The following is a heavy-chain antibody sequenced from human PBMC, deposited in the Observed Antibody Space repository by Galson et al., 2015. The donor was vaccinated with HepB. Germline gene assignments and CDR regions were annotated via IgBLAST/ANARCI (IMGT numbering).Heavy chain of an antibody. J-gene: IGHJ4*02. CDR3: ARESGGDYYDSSGPTIFDY. Sequence: SVKVSCKASGGTFSSYAISWVRQAPGQGLEWMGGIIPILGTANYAQKFQGRVTITADESTSTAYMELSSLRSEDTAVYYCARESGGDYYDSSGPTIFDYWGQGTLVTVSS. CDR2: IIPILGTA. D-gene: IGHD3-22*01. V-gene: IGHV1-69*13. CDR1: GGTFSSYA.